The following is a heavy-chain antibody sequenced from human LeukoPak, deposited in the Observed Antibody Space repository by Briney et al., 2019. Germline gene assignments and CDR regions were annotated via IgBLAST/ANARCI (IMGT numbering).Heavy chain of an antibody. J-gene: IGHJ6*03. CDR3: ARGPRITLVRGGQWYYYMDV. CDR1: GYTFTSYD. Sequence: ASVKVSCKASGYTFTSYDINWVRQATGQGLEWMGWMNPNSGNTGYAQKFQGRVTMTRNTSISTAYMELSSLRSEDTAVYYCARGPRITLVRGGQWYYYMDVWGKGTTVTISS. CDR2: MNPNSGNT. D-gene: IGHD3-10*01. V-gene: IGHV1-8*01.